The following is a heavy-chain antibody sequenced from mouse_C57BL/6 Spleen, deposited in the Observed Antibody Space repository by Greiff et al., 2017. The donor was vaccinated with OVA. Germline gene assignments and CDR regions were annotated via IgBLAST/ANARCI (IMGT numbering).Heavy chain of an antibody. V-gene: IGHV1-5*01. Sequence: VQLQQSGTVLARPGASVKMSCKTSGYTFTSYWMHWVKQRPGQGLEWIGAIYPGNSDTSYNQKFKGKAKLTAVTSASTAYMELSSLTNEDTAVYYCTRGDYGSRGYDDYWGQGTTLTVSS. CDR3: TRGDYGSRGYDDY. J-gene: IGHJ2*01. CDR2: IYPGNSDT. CDR1: GYTFTSYW. D-gene: IGHD1-1*01.